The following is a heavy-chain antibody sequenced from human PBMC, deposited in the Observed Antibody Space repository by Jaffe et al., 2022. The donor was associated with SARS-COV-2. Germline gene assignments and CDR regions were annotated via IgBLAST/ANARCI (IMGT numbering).Heavy chain of an antibody. D-gene: IGHD3-22*01. Sequence: QVQLQESGPGLVKPSETLSLTCTVSGGSVSSGSYYWSWIRQPPGKGLEWIGYIYYSGSTNYNPSLKSRVTISVDTSKNQFSLKLSSVTAADTAVYYCARDRGDDSSGYYYDYYYMDVWGKGTTVTVSS. CDR3: ARDRGDDSSGYYYDYYYMDV. CDR1: GGSVSSGSYY. V-gene: IGHV4-61*01. CDR2: IYYSGST. J-gene: IGHJ6*03.